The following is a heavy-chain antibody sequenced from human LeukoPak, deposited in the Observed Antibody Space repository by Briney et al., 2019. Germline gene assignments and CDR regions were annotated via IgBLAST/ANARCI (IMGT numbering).Heavy chain of an antibody. Sequence: ASVKVSCKASGYTFTSYAMHWVRQAPGQRLEWMGWINAGNGNTKYSQKFQGRVTITRDTSASTAYMELSSLRSEDTAVYYCARLGERWLQFGFDYWGQGTLVTVSS. CDR3: ARLGERWLQFGFDY. CDR2: INAGNGNT. V-gene: IGHV1-3*01. J-gene: IGHJ4*02. D-gene: IGHD5-24*01. CDR1: GYTFTSYA.